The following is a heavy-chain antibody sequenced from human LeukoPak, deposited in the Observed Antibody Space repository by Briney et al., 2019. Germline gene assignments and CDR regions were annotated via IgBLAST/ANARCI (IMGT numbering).Heavy chain of an antibody. CDR2: ISYDGSNK. D-gene: IGHD2-2*01. V-gene: IGHV3-30*19. J-gene: IGHJ4*02. CDR3: AGGQPGASFDY. Sequence: GGSLRLSCAASGFTFSSYGMHWVRQAPGKGLEWVAVISYDGSNKYYADSVKGRFTISRDNSKNTLYLQMNTLRVEDTAVYYCAGGQPGASFDYWGQGTLVTVSS. CDR1: GFTFSSYG.